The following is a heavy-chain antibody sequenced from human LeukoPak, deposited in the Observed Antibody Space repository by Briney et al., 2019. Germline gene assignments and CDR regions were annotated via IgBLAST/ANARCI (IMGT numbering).Heavy chain of an antibody. J-gene: IGHJ3*01. D-gene: IGHD5-24*01. V-gene: IGHV4-59*01. CDR1: GGSISSYY. CDR2: IYDSGRT. CDR3: ARVRNYPDASDL. Sequence: SETLSLTCTVSGGSISSYYWSWIRQPPGKGLEWIGYIYDSGRTNYNPSLKSRLTISLDTSKNQFSLKLSSVTAADTAIYFCARVRNYPDASDLWGQGTMVIVSS.